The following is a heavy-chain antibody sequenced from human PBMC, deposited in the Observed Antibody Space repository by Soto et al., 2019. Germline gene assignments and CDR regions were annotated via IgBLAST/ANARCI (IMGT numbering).Heavy chain of an antibody. CDR2: IYTSGST. D-gene: IGHD6-6*01. CDR1: GGSISSYY. V-gene: IGHV4-4*07. Sequence: SETLSLTCTVSGGSISSYYWSWIRQPAGKGLEWIGRIYTSGSTNYNPSLKSRVTMSVDTSKNQFSLKLSSVTAADTAVYYCARDGGSSSSNWFAPWGQGTLVTFSS. J-gene: IGHJ5*02. CDR3: ARDGGSSSSNWFAP.